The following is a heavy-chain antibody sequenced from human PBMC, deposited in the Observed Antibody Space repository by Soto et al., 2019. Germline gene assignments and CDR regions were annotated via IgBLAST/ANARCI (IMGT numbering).Heavy chain of an antibody. J-gene: IGHJ6*02. CDR2: INHSGST. CDR3: ARDSSITMVRDDYGMDV. Sequence: QVQLRQWGAGLLKPSETLSLTCAVYGGSFSGYYWSWIRQPPGKGLEWIGEINHSGSTNYNPSLKSRVTISVDTSKNQFSLKLSSVTAADTAVYYCARDSSITMVRDDYGMDVWGQGTTVTVSS. CDR1: GGSFSGYY. D-gene: IGHD3-10*01. V-gene: IGHV4-34*01.